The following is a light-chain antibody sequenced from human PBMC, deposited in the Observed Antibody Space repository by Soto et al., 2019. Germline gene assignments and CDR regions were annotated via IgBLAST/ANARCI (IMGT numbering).Light chain of an antibody. CDR2: GAS. CDR1: QNINRY. V-gene: IGKV1-39*01. Sequence: DIPMTQSPSSLSASVGDRVTITCRTSQNINRYLNWYQHKPGTAPKLLIYGASSLQSGVPSRFTGSGSGTDFTLTISSLQPEDFTTYYCQQSYTMPLTFGGGTKVEIK. CDR3: QQSYTMPLT. J-gene: IGKJ4*01.